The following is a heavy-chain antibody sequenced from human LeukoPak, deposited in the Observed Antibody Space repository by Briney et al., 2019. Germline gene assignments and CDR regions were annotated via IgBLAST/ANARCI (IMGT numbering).Heavy chain of an antibody. CDR1: GYTFTGYY. V-gene: IGHV1-2*02. D-gene: IGHD6-13*01. CDR3: AIRYSSSWDDYYFDY. CDR2: INPNSGGT. J-gene: IGHJ4*02. Sequence: ASVKVSCKASGYTFTGYYTHWVRQAPGQGLEWMGWINPNSGGTNYAQKFQGRVTMTRDTSISTAYVELSRLRSDDTAVYYCAIRYSSSWDDYYFDYWGQGTLVTVSS.